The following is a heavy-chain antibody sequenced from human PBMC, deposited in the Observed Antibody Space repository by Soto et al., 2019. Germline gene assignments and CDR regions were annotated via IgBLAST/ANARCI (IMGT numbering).Heavy chain of an antibody. J-gene: IGHJ6*03. D-gene: IGHD2-2*01. V-gene: IGHV1-18*04. CDR3: ARGLAWRPAVSDYYYYYMDV. CDR1: GYTFTGYY. CDR2: ISAYNGNT. Sequence: ASVKVSCKASGYTFTGYYMRWVRQAPGQGLEWMGWISAYNGNTNYAQKLQGRVTMTTDTSTSTAYMELRSLRSDDTAVYYCARGLAWRPAVSDYYYYYMDVWGKGTTVTVSS.